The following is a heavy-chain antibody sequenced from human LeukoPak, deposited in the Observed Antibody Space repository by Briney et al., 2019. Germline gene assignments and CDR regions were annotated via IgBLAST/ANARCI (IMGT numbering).Heavy chain of an antibody. V-gene: IGHV3-21*01. Sequence: GGSLRLSCAGSGFSFSSYGMHWVRQAPGKGLEWVSSISSSSSYIHYADSVKGRFTISRDNAKNSLYLQMNSLRAEDTAVYYCARDNRAMIDHYYYMDVWGKGTTVTVSS. J-gene: IGHJ6*03. CDR1: GFSFSSYG. CDR2: ISSSSSYI. D-gene: IGHD3-22*01. CDR3: ARDNRAMIDHYYYMDV.